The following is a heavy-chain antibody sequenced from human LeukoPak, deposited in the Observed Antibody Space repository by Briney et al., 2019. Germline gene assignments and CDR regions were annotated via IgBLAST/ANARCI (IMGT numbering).Heavy chain of an antibody. CDR3: ARDHPPASMVRVHNWFDP. Sequence: SETLSLTCTVSGVSISSYYWSWIRQPAGKGLEWVGRIFISGSASYNPSLKSRVTMSVDTSKNQFSLKLSSVTAADTAVYYCARDHPPASMVRVHNWFDPWGQGTLVTVSS. CDR1: GVSISSYY. V-gene: IGHV4-4*07. D-gene: IGHD3-10*01. CDR2: IFISGSA. J-gene: IGHJ5*02.